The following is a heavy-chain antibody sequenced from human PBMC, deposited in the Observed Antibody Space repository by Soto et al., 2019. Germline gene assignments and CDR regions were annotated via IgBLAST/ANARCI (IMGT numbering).Heavy chain of an antibody. CDR3: ASSPSSWYNWFDP. V-gene: IGHV1-69*13. CDR1: GGTFSSYA. D-gene: IGHD6-13*01. CDR2: IIPIFGTA. J-gene: IGHJ5*02. Sequence: SVKVSCKASGGTFSSYAISWVRQAPGQGLEWMGGIIPIFGTANYAQKFQGRVTITADESTSTAYMELSSLRSEDTAVYYCASSPSSWYNWFDPWGQGTLVTVST.